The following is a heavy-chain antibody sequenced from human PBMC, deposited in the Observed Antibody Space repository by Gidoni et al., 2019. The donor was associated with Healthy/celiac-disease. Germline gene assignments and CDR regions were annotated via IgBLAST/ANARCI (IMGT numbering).Heavy chain of an antibody. Sequence: QVQLQQWGAGLLKPSETLSLTCAVYGGSCSGYYWSWIRQPPGKGLEWLGEINHSGSTNYNPSLKSRVTISVDTSKNQFSLKLSSVTAADTAVYYCARVPITMVRGVIPYYYGMDVWDQGTTVTVSS. V-gene: IGHV4-34*01. CDR3: ARVPITMVRGVIPYYYGMDV. D-gene: IGHD3-10*01. J-gene: IGHJ6*02. CDR2: INHSGST. CDR1: GGSCSGYY.